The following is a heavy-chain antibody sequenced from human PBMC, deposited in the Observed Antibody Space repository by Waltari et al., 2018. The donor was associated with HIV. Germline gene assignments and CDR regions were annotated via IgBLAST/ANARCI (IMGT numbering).Heavy chain of an antibody. Sequence: EVQLVESGGGLVQPGRSLRLSCEASGFTFDDYGMHWVRQAPGKGVEGVSCISWNSGSLGYADSVKGRFTISRDNAKNSLYLQLNSLRAEDTAVYYCVKLKSSGYDFSYFDYWGQGTLVTVSS. CDR1: GFTFDDYG. J-gene: IGHJ4*02. V-gene: IGHV3-9*01. CDR2: ISWNSGSL. D-gene: IGHD5-12*01. CDR3: VKLKSSGYDFSYFDY.